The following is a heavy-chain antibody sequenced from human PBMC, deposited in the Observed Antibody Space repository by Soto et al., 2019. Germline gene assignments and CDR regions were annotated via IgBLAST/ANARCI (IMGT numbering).Heavy chain of an antibody. CDR2: MHSSGST. D-gene: IGHD6-6*01. CDR3: ASWYKSSSSNFDF. J-gene: IGHJ4*02. Sequence: SETLSLTCTVSGVSVGTANYYCNWIRQSPGKGLEWIAYMHSSGSTNYNPSLRSRVTISVDTSKNQFSLKLSPVTAADTAVYYCASWYKSSSSNFDFWGKGTLVTVSS. CDR1: GVSVGTANYY. V-gene: IGHV4-61*01.